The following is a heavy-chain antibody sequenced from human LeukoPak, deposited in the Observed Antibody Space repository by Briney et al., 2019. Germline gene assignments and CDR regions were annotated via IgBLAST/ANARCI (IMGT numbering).Heavy chain of an antibody. V-gene: IGHV3-30*02. CDR3: AKDWDSSGCSDY. D-gene: IGHD3-22*01. J-gene: IGHJ4*02. Sequence: GGSLRLSCAASGFTFSSYGMHWVRQAPGKGLEWVAFIRYDGSNKYYADSVKGRFTISRDNSKNTLYLQMNSLRAEDMAVYYCAKDWDSSGCSDYWGQGTLVTVSS. CDR1: GFTFSSYG. CDR2: IRYDGSNK.